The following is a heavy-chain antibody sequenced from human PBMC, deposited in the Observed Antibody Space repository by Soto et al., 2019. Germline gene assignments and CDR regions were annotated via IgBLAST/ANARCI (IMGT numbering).Heavy chain of an antibody. V-gene: IGHV3-33*01. J-gene: IGHJ5*02. Sequence: VQLVESGGGVVQPGRSLRLSCAASGFTFSSYGMHWVRQAPGKGLEWVAVIWYDGSNKYYADSVKGRFTISRDNSKNTLYLQMNSLRAEDTAVYYCAVLWFGESNWFDPWGQGTLVTVSS. CDR1: GFTFSSYG. CDR3: AVLWFGESNWFDP. CDR2: IWYDGSNK. D-gene: IGHD3-10*01.